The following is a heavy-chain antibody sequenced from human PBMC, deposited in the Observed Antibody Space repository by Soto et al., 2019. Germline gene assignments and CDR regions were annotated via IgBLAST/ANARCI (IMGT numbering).Heavy chain of an antibody. CDR1: GGTFSSYA. CDR3: VRERVDSLNWFDP. J-gene: IGHJ5*02. Sequence: QVQLVQSGAEVKKPGSSVKVSCKASGGTFSSYAVSWVRQAPGQGLEWMGGIIPIFGTANYAQKFQGRVTITTDESTSTAYMELCSLRSEHTAVYYCVRERVDSLNWFDPWGQGTLVTISS. V-gene: IGHV1-69*01. D-gene: IGHD2-15*01. CDR2: IIPIFGTA.